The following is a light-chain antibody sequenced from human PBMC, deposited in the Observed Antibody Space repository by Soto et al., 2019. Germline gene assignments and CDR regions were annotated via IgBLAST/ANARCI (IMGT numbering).Light chain of an antibody. V-gene: IGKV1-27*01. CDR1: QGISNY. Sequence: DIQMTQSPSSLSASVGDRVTITCRASQGISNYLAWYQQKPGKVPKLLIYAASTLQSGVPSRFSGSGSGTDFTLPISSLQPEEFSTYSGKKYNRAPYTFGGGPKLEFK. CDR2: AAS. CDR3: KKYNRAPYT. J-gene: IGKJ2*01.